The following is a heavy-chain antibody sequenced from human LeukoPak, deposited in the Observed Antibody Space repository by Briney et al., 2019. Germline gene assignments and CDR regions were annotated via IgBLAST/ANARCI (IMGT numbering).Heavy chain of an antibody. V-gene: IGHV1-2*02. J-gene: IGHJ4*02. Sequence: VASVKVSCKASGYTFTGYYMHWVRQAPGQGLEWMGWINPNSGGTNYAQKLQGRVTMTTDTSTSTAYMELRSLRSDDTAVYYCARDGYYDFWSGHPTYFDYWGQGTLVTVSS. CDR2: INPNSGGT. CDR1: GYTFTGYY. CDR3: ARDGYYDFWSGHPTYFDY. D-gene: IGHD3-3*01.